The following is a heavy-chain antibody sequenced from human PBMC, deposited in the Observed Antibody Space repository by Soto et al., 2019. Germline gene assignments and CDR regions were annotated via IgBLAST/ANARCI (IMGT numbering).Heavy chain of an antibody. D-gene: IGHD2-2*01. CDR2: INTYNGDT. Sequence: HVPLVQSGDEVMKPGASVKVSCKASGYIFSSFGISWVRQVPGQGLEWMGWINTYNGDTNYAQKFQGRVTMTTDTSTSTAYMELRSLISDDTAVYYCARGYCSCASCPLDFWGQGTLVTVSS. CDR1: GYIFSSFG. CDR3: ARGYCSCASCPLDF. V-gene: IGHV1-18*01. J-gene: IGHJ4*02.